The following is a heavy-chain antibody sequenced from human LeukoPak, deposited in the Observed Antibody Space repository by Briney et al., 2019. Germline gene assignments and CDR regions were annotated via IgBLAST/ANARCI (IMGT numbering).Heavy chain of an antibody. J-gene: IGHJ4*02. V-gene: IGHV3-30*18. CDR3: AKSSRMSTVMIAFDY. CDR2: ISYDGSNK. Sequence: GGSLRLSCAASGFTFSSYGMHWVRQAPGKGLEWVAVISYDGSNKYYGDSVKGRFTISRDNSKNTLDLQMNSLRAEDTAVYYCAKSSRMSTVMIAFDYWGQGTLVTVSS. CDR1: GFTFSSYG. D-gene: IGHD5-24*01.